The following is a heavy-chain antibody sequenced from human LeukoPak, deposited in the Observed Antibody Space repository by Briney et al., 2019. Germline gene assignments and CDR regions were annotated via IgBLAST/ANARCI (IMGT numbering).Heavy chain of an antibody. D-gene: IGHD3-10*01. CDR2: ISGSGGST. V-gene: IGHV3-23*01. Sequence: GGSLRLSCAASGFTFGSYAMSWVRQAPGKGLEWVSAISGSGGSTYYADSVKGRFTISRDNSKNTLYLQMNSLRAEDTAVYYCAKALSYGSGPYYFDYWGQGTLVTVSS. J-gene: IGHJ4*02. CDR3: AKALSYGSGPYYFDY. CDR1: GFTFGSYA.